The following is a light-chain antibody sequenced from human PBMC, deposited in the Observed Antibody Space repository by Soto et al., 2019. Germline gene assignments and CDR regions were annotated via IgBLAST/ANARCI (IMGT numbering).Light chain of an antibody. V-gene: IGKV1-5*01. CDR3: QQYDTYPMT. J-gene: IGKJ1*01. CDR2: DAS. CDR1: QGMSGW. Sequence: DIQMTQSPSTLSASVGDRVTITCRASQGMSGWVAWYQQKPGKAPKVLIYDASSLESGVPLRFSGSASGTEFTLTISSLQPDDVATYYCQQYDTYPMTFGQGTKVDIK.